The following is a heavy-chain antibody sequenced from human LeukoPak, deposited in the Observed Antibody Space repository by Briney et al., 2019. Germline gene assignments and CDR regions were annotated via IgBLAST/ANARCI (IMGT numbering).Heavy chain of an antibody. V-gene: IGHV4-59*01. D-gene: IGHD6-19*01. Sequence: SEALSLTCTVSGGSISSYYWNWIRQPPGKGLEWIGYIYYSGSTNYNPSLKSRVTISVDTSKNQFSLKLSSVTAADTAVYYCARDEGLAVAGQGNYFDYWGQGTLVTVSS. CDR1: GGSISSYY. CDR3: ARDEGLAVAGQGNYFDY. J-gene: IGHJ4*02. CDR2: IYYSGST.